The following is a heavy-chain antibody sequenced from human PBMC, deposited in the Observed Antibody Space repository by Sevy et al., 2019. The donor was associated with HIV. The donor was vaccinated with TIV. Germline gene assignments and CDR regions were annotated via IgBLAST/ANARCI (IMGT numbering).Heavy chain of an antibody. D-gene: IGHD3-3*02. CDR2: FYPGDSNP. CDR1: GFSGYSFATYW. Sequence: GESLKISCQASGFSGYSFATYWIGWVRQMPGKGLEWMGIFYPGDSNPRYNPSFRGQVTISVDKCINTAYLQWSSLKCSDTAMHYCVSPGFSSIFWGQGTKVTVSS. V-gene: IGHV5-51*01. J-gene: IGHJ4*01. CDR3: VSPGFSSIF.